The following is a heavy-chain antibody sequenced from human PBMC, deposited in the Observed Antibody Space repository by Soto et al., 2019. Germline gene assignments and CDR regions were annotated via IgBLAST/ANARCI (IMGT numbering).Heavy chain of an antibody. CDR3: ARRCGSAIDY. Sequence: SETLSLTCTVSGGSIRSYYWSWIRQPPGKGLEWIGYIYYSGSTNYNPSLKSRVTISVDTSKNQFSLKLSSVTAADTAVYYCARRCGSAIDYWGQGTLVTVS. CDR2: IYYSGST. V-gene: IGHV4-59*08. D-gene: IGHD1-26*01. J-gene: IGHJ4*02. CDR1: GGSIRSYY.